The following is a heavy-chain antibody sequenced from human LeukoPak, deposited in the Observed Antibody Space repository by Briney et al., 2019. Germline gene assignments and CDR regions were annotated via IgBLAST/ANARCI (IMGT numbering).Heavy chain of an antibody. CDR2: INHSGST. V-gene: IGHV4-34*01. Sequence: SETLSLTCAVYVGSLSVYYWSWIRQPPGKGLEWIGEINHSGSTNYNPSLKSRVTISVDTSKHQFSLKLSSVAAADTAVYYCARVTVRVTIFGVVPEGAFDIWGQGTMVTVSS. CDR3: ARVTVRVTIFGVVPEGAFDI. D-gene: IGHD3-3*01. J-gene: IGHJ3*02. CDR1: VGSLSVYY.